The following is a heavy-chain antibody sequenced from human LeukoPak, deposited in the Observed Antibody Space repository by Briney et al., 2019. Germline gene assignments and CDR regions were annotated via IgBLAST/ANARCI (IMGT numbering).Heavy chain of an antibody. D-gene: IGHD5-24*01. Sequence: GGSLRLTCAASGLSLNNHDMHWVRQVTGKGLEWVSGIGTGGDTYYSNSVKGRFTISREGATNSLYLQMNSLSAEDTAVYYCARRDGYNFYFDYWGQGTLVTVSS. CDR1: GLSLNNHD. J-gene: IGHJ4*02. V-gene: IGHV3-13*01. CDR3: ARRDGYNFYFDY. CDR2: IGTGGDT.